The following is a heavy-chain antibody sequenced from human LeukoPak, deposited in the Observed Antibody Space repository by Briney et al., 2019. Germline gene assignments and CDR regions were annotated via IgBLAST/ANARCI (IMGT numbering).Heavy chain of an antibody. CDR2: IRYDGTNK. CDR3: AKPIGHDYPFDY. J-gene: IGHJ4*02. Sequence: SGGSLRLSCAASGFTFSNYEIHWVRQAPGKGQEWVAFIRYDGTNKYYADSVKGRFTISRDNSKNTLYLQMNSLRAEDTAVYYCAKPIGHDYPFDYWGQGTLVTVSP. CDR1: GFTFSNYE. V-gene: IGHV3-30*02. D-gene: IGHD4-11*01.